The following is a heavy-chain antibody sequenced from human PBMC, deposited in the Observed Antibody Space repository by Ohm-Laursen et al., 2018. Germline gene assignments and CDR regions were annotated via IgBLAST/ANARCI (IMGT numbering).Heavy chain of an antibody. Sequence: TQTLTLTCTFSGFSLSTSGMCVSWIRQPPGKALEWLARIDWDGDKYYTSSLKTRLTISKDTSKNQVVLTMTNMDPVDTATYYCARLTPVPHHDAFDIWGQGTMVTVSS. CDR3: ARLTPVPHHDAFDI. D-gene: IGHD4-17*01. CDR1: GFSLSTSGMC. V-gene: IGHV2-70*11. CDR2: IDWDGDK. J-gene: IGHJ3*02.